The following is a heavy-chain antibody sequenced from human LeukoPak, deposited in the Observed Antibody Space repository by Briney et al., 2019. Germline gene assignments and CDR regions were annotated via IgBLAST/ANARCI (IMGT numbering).Heavy chain of an antibody. CDR2: IKSDGSN. J-gene: IGHJ1*01. D-gene: IGHD4-17*01. CDR1: GFTFSSYW. Sequence: GGSLRLSCAASGFTFSSYWMHWVRQAPGKGLVWVSRIKSDGSNYYADSVKGRFTISRDNSKNTLYLQMNSLRAEDTAVYYCVAVTKIYFQHWGQGTLVTVSS. V-gene: IGHV3-74*01. CDR3: VAVTKIYFQH.